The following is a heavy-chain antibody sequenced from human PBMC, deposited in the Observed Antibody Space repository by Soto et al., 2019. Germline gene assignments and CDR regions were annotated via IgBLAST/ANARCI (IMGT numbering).Heavy chain of an antibody. V-gene: IGHV4-59*01. CDR1: GGSISSYY. Sequence: QVQLQESGPGLVKPSETLSLTCTVSGGSISSYYWSWIRQPPGKGLEWIGYIYYSGSTNYNPSLTSRVTISVDTSKNQFSLKLSSVTAADTAVYYCAREGLTGTIGLYYYYGMDVWGQGPTVTVSS. CDR2: IYYSGST. D-gene: IGHD1-7*01. J-gene: IGHJ6*02. CDR3: AREGLTGTIGLYYYYGMDV.